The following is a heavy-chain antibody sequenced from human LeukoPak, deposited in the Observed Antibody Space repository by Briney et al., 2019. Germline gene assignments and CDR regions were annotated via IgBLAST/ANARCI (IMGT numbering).Heavy chain of an antibody. J-gene: IGHJ4*02. D-gene: IGHD5-18*01. CDR3: ARDPPGDTAMSPDY. V-gene: IGHV3-21*01. CDR1: GFTFSSYS. Sequence: PGGSLRLSCAASGFTFSSYSMNWVRQAPGKGLEWVSSISSSSSYIYYADSVKGRFTISRDNAKNSLYLQMNSLRAEDTAVYYCARDPPGDTAMSPDYWGQGTLVTVSS. CDR2: ISSSSSYI.